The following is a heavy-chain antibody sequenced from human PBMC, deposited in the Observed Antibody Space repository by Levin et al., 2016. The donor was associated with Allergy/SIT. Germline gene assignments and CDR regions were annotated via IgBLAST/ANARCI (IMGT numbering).Heavy chain of an antibody. J-gene: IGHJ4*02. CDR2: IDPDGGSR. D-gene: IGHD3-3*01. V-gene: IGHV1-46*03. Sequence: ASVKVSCKASANAFTTYYIHWVRQAPGQGLEWMGIIDPDGGSRTYAQKFQGRVIMTRDTSTRTVYMELSSLRSGETAVYYCARSETYYDNWSGYGNFDYWGQGTLVTVTS. CDR3: ARSETYYDNWSGYGNFDY. CDR1: ANAFTTYY.